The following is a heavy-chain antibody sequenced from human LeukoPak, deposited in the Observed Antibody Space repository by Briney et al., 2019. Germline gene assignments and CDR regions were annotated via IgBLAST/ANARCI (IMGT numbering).Heavy chain of an antibody. CDR1: GFIFDDYP. Sequence: GGSLRLSCAASGFIFDDYPMHWVRQAPGKGLEWVSLISGDGNSSNYAASVKGRFTISRDNSENSLYLQMNSLRIEDTAFYYCAANFGAYYYDTSGYYGFWGQGTLVTVSS. CDR2: ISGDGNSS. CDR3: AANFGAYYYDTSGYYGF. J-gene: IGHJ4*02. V-gene: IGHV3-43*02. D-gene: IGHD3-22*01.